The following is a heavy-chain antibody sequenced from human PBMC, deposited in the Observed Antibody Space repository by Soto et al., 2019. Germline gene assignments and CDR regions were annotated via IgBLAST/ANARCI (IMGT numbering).Heavy chain of an antibody. J-gene: IGHJ6*02. CDR3: DREGHYYYGFDV. V-gene: IGHV4-30-4*01. Sequence: SETLSLTCTVSGDSISNSDYYWNWIRQSPGKGLEWIASIDYSGSTYYNPSLKSRVVISADTSKNLFSLKLRSVTAADTALYFCDREGHYYYGFDVWGPGTTVTVSS. CDR1: GDSISNSDYY. CDR2: IDYSGST.